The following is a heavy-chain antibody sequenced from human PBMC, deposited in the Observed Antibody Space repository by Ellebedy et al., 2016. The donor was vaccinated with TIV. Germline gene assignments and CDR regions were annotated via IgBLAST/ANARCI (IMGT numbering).Heavy chain of an antibody. D-gene: IGHD3-10*01. J-gene: IGHJ2*01. V-gene: IGHV3-13*01. CDR1: GFTFRTRD. CDR2: SGSAGDS. CDR3: VRGALGPHNWCFDV. Sequence: PGGSLRLSCATSGFTFRTRDMYWVRQSRGKGLEWVAASGSAGDSYYADSVKGRFTISRDSVKDSLFLQMNNLRAEDTATYYCVRGALGPHNWCFDVWGRGTLVSVSS.